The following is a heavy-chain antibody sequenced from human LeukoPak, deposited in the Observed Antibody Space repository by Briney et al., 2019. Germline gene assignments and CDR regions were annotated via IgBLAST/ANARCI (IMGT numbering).Heavy chain of an antibody. V-gene: IGHV4-4*09. CDR1: GGSISSYY. CDR2: IYTSGRT. CDR3: ARHHCSSTSCYVTGSDAFDI. Sequence: SETLSLTCTVSGGSISSYYWSWLRQPPGKGLEWIGYIYTSGRTNYNPSLKSRVTISVDTSKNQFSLKLSSVTAADTAVYYCARHHCSSTSCYVTGSDAFDIWGQGTMVTVSS. J-gene: IGHJ3*02. D-gene: IGHD2-2*01.